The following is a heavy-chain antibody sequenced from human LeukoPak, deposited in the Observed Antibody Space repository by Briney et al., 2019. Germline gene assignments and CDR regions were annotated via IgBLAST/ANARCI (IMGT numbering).Heavy chain of an antibody. CDR1: GYTFTSYY. D-gene: IGHD1-26*01. V-gene: IGHV1-46*01. Sequence: ASVKVSCKASGYTFTSYYMHWVRQAPGQGLEWMGIINPSGGSTSYAQKFQGRVTMTRDTSTSTVYMELSSLRSEDTAVYYCARGIGGSYYVGYYFDYGGQGTLVTVSS. CDR2: INPSGGST. CDR3: ARGIGGSYYVGYYFDY. J-gene: IGHJ4*02.